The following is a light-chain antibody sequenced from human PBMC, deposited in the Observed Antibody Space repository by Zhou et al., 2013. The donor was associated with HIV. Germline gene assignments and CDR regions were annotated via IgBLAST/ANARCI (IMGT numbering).Light chain of an antibody. CDR3: SSYTSSSTYV. CDR1: SSDVGGYNH. Sequence: QSALTQPPSASGSPGQSVTISCTGTSSDVGGYNHVSWFQQHPGKAPKLHDLIEVNKPAPQGSRDRFSGSKSGNTASLTVSGLQAEDEADYYCSSYTSSSTYVFGTGTKVTVL. V-gene: IGLV2-8*01. J-gene: IGLJ1*01. CDR2: EVN.